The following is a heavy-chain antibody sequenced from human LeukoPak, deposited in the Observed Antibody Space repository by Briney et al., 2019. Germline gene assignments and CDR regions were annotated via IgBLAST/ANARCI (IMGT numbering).Heavy chain of an antibody. CDR2: IYYSGST. Sequence: SETLSLTCTVSGGSISSYFWSWIRQPPGKGLEWIGYIYYSGSTNYNPSLKSRVTISVDTSKNQFSLKLSSVTAADTAVYYCARSDYHNSGSHTVFDAFDIWGQGTRVTVSS. J-gene: IGHJ3*02. V-gene: IGHV4-59*01. D-gene: IGHD3-10*01. CDR3: ARSDYHNSGSHTVFDAFDI. CDR1: GGSISSYF.